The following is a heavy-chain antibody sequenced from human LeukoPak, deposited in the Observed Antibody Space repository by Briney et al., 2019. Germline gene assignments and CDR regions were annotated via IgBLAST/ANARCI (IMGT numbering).Heavy chain of an antibody. CDR3: ARAQYCGGDCYLYYFDY. V-gene: IGHV4-4*02. CDR1: GGSISNSNW. D-gene: IGHD2-21*02. J-gene: IGHJ4*02. Sequence: PSETLSLTCAVSGGSISNSNWWSWVRQPPGKGLVWIGQIYHSGSTNYNPSLKSRVTISIDKSKNQFSLKLSSVTAADTAVYYCARAQYCGGDCYLYYFDYWGQGTLVTVSS. CDR2: IYHSGST.